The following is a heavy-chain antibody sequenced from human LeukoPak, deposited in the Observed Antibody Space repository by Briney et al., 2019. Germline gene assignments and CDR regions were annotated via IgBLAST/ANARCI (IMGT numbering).Heavy chain of an antibody. CDR3: TKETPQMDV. D-gene: IGHD2-15*01. CDR1: GFTFSSYE. CDR2: ISSTGNTV. V-gene: IGHV3-48*03. Sequence: GGSRRLSCAASGFTFSSYEMNWVRQAPGQGLEWVAYISSTGNTVHYAGSVKGRFTISRDNAKNCLYLQMNRLRAEDTAVYYCTKETPQMDVWGKGTTVIVSS. J-gene: IGHJ6*04.